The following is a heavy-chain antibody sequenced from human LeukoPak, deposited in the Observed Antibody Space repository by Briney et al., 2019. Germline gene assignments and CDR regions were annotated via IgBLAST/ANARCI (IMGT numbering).Heavy chain of an antibody. CDR2: INAYNGNT. V-gene: IGHV1-18*01. J-gene: IGHJ4*02. Sequence: EGSVKDSCKASGYTFTSYGISWVRQAPGQGLEWMGWINAYNGNTNYAQKLQGRVTLPPDTSTRTAYMELRSLTSDDTAVYFFARARYSYVYWQFDYWGQGTLVTVSS. CDR3: ARARYSYVYWQFDY. CDR1: GYTFTSYG. D-gene: IGHD5-18*01.